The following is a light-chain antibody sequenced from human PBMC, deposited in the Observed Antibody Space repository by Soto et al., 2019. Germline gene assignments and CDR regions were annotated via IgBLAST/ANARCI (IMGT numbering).Light chain of an antibody. V-gene: IGKV3-20*01. CDR2: GAS. J-gene: IGKJ1*01. CDR3: QQYGSSPRS. Sequence: EIVLTQSPGTLSLSPGERATLSCRASQSLSSTYLAWYQHKLGQAPRLLIYGASSKASGIPDRFSGSGSGTDFTLTISRLEPEDFAVYYCQQYGSSPRSFGQGTKVYIK. CDR1: QSLSSTY.